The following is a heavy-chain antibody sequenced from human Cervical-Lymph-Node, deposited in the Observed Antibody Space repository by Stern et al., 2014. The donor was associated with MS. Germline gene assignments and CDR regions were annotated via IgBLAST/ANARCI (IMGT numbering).Heavy chain of an antibody. CDR2: INHSGSN. J-gene: IGHJ5*02. CDR3: ASAAYSSSQVSWFDR. CDR1: GGSFSDFY. Sequence: QVQLQQWCAGPVKPSETLSLTCAVYGGSFSDFYWTWIRQPPGKALEWIGEINHSGSNNDNPSLRRRVTIFVDPARNEFSLRLRSVTAADTAVYYCASAAYSSSQVSWFDRWGQGTLVTVSS. D-gene: IGHD6-13*01. V-gene: IGHV4-34*01.